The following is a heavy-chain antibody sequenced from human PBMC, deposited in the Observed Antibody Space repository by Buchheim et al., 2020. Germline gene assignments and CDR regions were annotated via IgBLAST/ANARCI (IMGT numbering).Heavy chain of an antibody. CDR1: GFTFSSYG. CDR3: AKETGSWNYYYYGMDV. Sequence: QVQLVESGGGVVQPGRSLRLSCAASGFTFSSYGMHWVRQAPGKGLEWVAVISSDGRHKYYADSVKGRFTISRDNSKNTLYLQMNSLRAEDTAVYDCAKETGSWNYYYYGMDVWGQGTT. D-gene: IGHD6-13*01. CDR2: ISSDGRHK. V-gene: IGHV3-30*18. J-gene: IGHJ6*02.